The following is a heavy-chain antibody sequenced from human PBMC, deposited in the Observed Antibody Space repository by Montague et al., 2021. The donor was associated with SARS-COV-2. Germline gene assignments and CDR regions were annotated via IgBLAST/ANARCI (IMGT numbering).Heavy chain of an antibody. J-gene: IGHJ3*02. Sequence: SETLSLTCTVSGGSITSYYWSWIRRSPGKGLEWIAYIYDGGATNYNPSLRSRVTISADTSKNQLSLKLNSVTAADTAVYYCARHPIYGGPRGAIDIWGQGTVVTVSS. CDR1: GGSITSYY. V-gene: IGHV4-59*08. CDR3: ARHPIYGGPRGAIDI. CDR2: IYDGGAT. D-gene: IGHD4-23*01.